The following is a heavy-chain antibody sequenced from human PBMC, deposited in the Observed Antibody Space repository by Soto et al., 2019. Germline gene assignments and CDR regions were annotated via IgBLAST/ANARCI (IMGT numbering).Heavy chain of an antibody. Sequence: GGSLRLSCAASGFTFSSYCMTWVRQAPGKGLEWVATIKQNGSAKYYVDSVKGRFTISRANAENSLYLQMNTLRAEDTGVYYCARVVGRNWFDAWGQGTMVTVPS. CDR1: GFTFSSYC. CDR2: IKQNGSAK. V-gene: IGHV3-7*01. J-gene: IGHJ5*02. CDR3: ARVVGRNWFDA.